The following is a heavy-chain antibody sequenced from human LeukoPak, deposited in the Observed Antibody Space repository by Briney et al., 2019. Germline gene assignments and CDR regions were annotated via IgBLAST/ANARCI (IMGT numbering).Heavy chain of an antibody. J-gene: IGHJ4*02. V-gene: IGHV4-4*08. Sequence: PSETLSLTCTVSGGSISNYYWSWIRQPPGKGLEWIGYIYDTGSTNYNPSLKGRVTISVDTSKNQFSLKLSSVTAADTAVYYCAAVSGSLGYCSSTSCYTYDYWGQGTLVTVSS. D-gene: IGHD2-2*02. CDR1: GGSISNYY. CDR2: IYDTGST. CDR3: AAVSGSLGYCSSTSCYTYDY.